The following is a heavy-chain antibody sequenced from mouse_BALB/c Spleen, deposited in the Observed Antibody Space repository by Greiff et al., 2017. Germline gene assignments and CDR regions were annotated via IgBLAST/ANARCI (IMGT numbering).Heavy chain of an antibody. J-gene: IGHJ4*01. CDR1: GYTFTDYN. Sequence: EVQLQQSGPELVKPGASVKISCKASGYTFTDYNMHWVKQSHGKSLEWIGYIYPYNGGTGYNQKFKSKATLTVDNSSSTAYMELRSLTSEDSAVYYCARECHGNAMDYWGQGTSVTVSS. CDR2: IYPYNGGT. D-gene: IGHD6-1*01. V-gene: IGHV1S29*02. CDR3: ARECHGNAMDY.